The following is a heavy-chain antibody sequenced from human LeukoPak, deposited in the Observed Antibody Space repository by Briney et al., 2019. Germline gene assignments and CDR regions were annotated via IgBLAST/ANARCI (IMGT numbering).Heavy chain of an antibody. Sequence: ASVKVSCKASGYTFTSYGISWVRQAPGQGLEWMGWISAYNGNTNYAQKLQSRVTMTTDTSTSTAYMELRSLRSDDTAVYYCARDGKPSIAARPDWFDPWGQGTLVTVSS. CDR1: GYTFTSYG. CDR2: ISAYNGNT. D-gene: IGHD6-6*01. CDR3: ARDGKPSIAARPDWFDP. J-gene: IGHJ5*02. V-gene: IGHV1-18*01.